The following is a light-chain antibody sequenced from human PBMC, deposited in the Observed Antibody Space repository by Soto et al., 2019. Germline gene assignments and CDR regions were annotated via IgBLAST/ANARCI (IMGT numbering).Light chain of an antibody. Sequence: DIVMTQSPDSLAVSLGERATINCKSSQSVLYSSTNKNYLTWYQQKPGQPPKLLIYWASTRESGVPDRFSGSGSGTDFTLTISSLQAEAVAVYYCQQYYITPISFGQGTRLEIK. CDR1: QSVLYSSTNKNY. CDR3: QQYYITPIS. V-gene: IGKV4-1*01. J-gene: IGKJ5*01. CDR2: WAS.